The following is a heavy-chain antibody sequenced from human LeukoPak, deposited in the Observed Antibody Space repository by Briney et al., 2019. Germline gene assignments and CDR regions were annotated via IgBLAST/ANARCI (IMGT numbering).Heavy chain of an antibody. CDR3: ARQRYCTGGSCFTWYDAFDI. Sequence: GESLKISCKGAGSIFPTYWIGWVRPLPGKGLEWMGIIYPSDSDTKYSPSFQGQVTISADTSTNTSYLQWSSLKDSDAAVYFCARQRYCTGGSCFTWYDAFDIWGQGTVVTVSS. V-gene: IGHV5-51*01. CDR2: IYPSDSDT. CDR1: GSIFPTYW. J-gene: IGHJ3*02. D-gene: IGHD2-15*01.